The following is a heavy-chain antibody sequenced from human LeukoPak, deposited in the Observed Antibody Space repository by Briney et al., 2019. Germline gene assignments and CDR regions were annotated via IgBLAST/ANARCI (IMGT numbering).Heavy chain of an antibody. J-gene: IGHJ4*02. V-gene: IGHV3-7*01. D-gene: IGHD2-2*02. Sequence: GGSLRLSCAASGVAASGFTFDDYGMSWVRQAPGKGLEWLANINQDGSEKYYVDSVKGRFTISRDNAKNSLYLQVNSPRVEDTAVYYCARGYTYSWDHYFDYWGQGTLVTVSS. CDR2: INQDGSEK. CDR3: ARGYTYSWDHYFDY. CDR1: GFTFDDYG.